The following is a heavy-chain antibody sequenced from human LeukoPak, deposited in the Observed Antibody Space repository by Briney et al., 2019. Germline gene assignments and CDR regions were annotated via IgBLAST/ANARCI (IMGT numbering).Heavy chain of an antibody. J-gene: IGHJ4*02. CDR2: INPKSGAT. CDR1: GYTFTGNY. V-gene: IGHV1-2*02. Sequence: ASVKVSCKASGYTFTGNYMHWVRQAPGQGLEWVGWINPKSGATNYAQKFQGRVTMTRDTSISTVYMELSRLRSDDTAVYYCAKKEGPDRHRFDYWGQGTLVTVSS. CDR3: AKKEGPDRHRFDY.